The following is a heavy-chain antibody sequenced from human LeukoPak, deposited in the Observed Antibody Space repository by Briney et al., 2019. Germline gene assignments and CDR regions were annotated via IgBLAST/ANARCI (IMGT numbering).Heavy chain of an antibody. CDR3: ATAGLWLHYFDY. CDR2: FDPEDGET. D-gene: IGHD5-18*01. V-gene: IGHV1-24*01. Sequence: ASVKVSCEVSGYTLTELAMHWVRQAPGKGLEWMGGFDPEDGETIYAQKFQGRVTMTEDTSTDTAYMELSSLRSEDTAVYYCATAGLWLHYFDYWGQGTLVTVSS. CDR1: GYTLTELA. J-gene: IGHJ4*02.